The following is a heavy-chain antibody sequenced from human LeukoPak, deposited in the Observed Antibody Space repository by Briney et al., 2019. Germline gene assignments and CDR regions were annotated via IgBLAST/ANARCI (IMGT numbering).Heavy chain of an antibody. V-gene: IGHV3-53*01. CDR3: ARRLRDYYGMDV. CDR1: GFTVSSNY. J-gene: IGHJ6*02. CDR2: IYSGGST. Sequence: GGSLRLSCAAPGFTVSSNYMSWVRQAPGKGLEWVSVIYSGGSTYYADSVKGRFTISRDNSKNTLYLQMNSLRAEDTAVYYCARRLRDYYGMDVWGQGTTVTVSS. D-gene: IGHD6-19*01.